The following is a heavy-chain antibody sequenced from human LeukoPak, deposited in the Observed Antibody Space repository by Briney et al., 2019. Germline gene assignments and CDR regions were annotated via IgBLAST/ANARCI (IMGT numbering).Heavy chain of an antibody. Sequence: ASVKVSCKASGYTFTSYYMHWVRQAPGQGLEWMGIINPSGGSTSYAQKFQGRVTMTRDTSTSTVYMELSSLRSEDTAVYYCARLLGGTSWYGEVASDYWGQGTLVTVSS. CDR3: ARLLGGTSWYGEVASDY. CDR1: GYTFTSYY. CDR2: INPSGGST. V-gene: IGHV1-46*01. D-gene: IGHD4-17*01. J-gene: IGHJ4*02.